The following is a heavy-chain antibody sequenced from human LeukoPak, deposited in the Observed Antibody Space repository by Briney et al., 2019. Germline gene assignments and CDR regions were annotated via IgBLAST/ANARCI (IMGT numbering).Heavy chain of an antibody. V-gene: IGHV7-4-1*02. CDR2: INTNTGNP. CDR3: ARSRQSYYYDSSGYFAY. CDR1: GYTFTSYA. J-gene: IGHJ4*02. D-gene: IGHD3-22*01. Sequence: ASVKVSCKASGYTFTSYAMNWVRQAPGQGLEWMGWINTNTGNPTYAQGFTGRFVFSLDTSVSTAYLQISSLKAEDTAVYYCARSRQSYYYDSSGYFAYWGQGTLVTVSS.